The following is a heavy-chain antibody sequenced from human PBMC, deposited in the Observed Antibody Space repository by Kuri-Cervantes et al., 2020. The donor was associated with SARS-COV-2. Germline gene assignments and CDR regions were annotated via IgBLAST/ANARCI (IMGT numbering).Heavy chain of an antibody. CDR2: IIPLFGTT. D-gene: IGHD2-2*01. Sequence: ASVKVSCKASGGTFSSYAVTWVRQAPGRGLEWMGRIIPLFGTTIYAEKFRGRVTLAADKSMNTAYMELSSLRSEDTAVYYCARPYCTSSTCYDGTLDSWGQGTLVTVSS. J-gene: IGHJ4*02. CDR3: ARPYCTSSTCYDGTLDS. CDR1: GGTFSSYA. V-gene: IGHV1-69*06.